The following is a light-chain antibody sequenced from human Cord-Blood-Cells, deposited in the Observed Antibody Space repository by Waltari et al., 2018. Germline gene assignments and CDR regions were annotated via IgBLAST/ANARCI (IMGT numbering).Light chain of an antibody. Sequence: DIQLTQSPSSLSASVGDRVTITCRASQSISSYLNRYQQKPGKAPKLLIYAASSLQSGVPSRFSGSGSGTDFTLTIRSLQPEDFATYYCQQSYSTPRTFGQGTKVEIK. CDR1: QSISSY. CDR3: QQSYSTPRT. V-gene: IGKV1-39*01. CDR2: AAS. J-gene: IGKJ1*01.